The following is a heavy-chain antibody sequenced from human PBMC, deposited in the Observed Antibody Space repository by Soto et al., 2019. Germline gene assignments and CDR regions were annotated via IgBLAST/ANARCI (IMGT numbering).Heavy chain of an antibody. CDR3: ARSIPGQ. J-gene: IGHJ4*02. CDR2: INSDGSST. V-gene: IGHV3-74*01. CDR1: GFNISSYW. Sequence: GVSLRLSCAASGFNISSYWMHWVRQAPGKGLVWVSRINSDGSSTFYADSVKGRFTISRDNAKNTVYLQMNSLRAEDTAVYYCARSIPGQWGQGTLVTVSS. D-gene: IGHD2-2*02.